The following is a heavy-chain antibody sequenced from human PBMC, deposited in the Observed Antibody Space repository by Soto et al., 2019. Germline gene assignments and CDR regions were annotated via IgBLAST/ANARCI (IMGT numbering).Heavy chain of an antibody. J-gene: IGHJ5*02. D-gene: IGHD5-12*01. V-gene: IGHV2-5*02. CDR1: GFSLSTSGVG. Sequence: SGPTLVNPTQTLTLTCTFSGFSLSTSGVGVGWIRQPPGKALEWLALIYWDDDKRYSPSLKRRLTITKDTSKNMVVLTMTNMDPVDTATYYCAHRGGSGPHDENWFDPWGQGTLVTVSS. CDR2: IYWDDDK. CDR3: AHRGGSGPHDENWFDP.